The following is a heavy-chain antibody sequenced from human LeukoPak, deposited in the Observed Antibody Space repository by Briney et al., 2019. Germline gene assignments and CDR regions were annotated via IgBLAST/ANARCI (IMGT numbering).Heavy chain of an antibody. D-gene: IGHD1-26*01. CDR3: TTPIMGATDY. CDR2: IKSKNVGGTT. V-gene: IGHV3-15*01. Sequence: GGSLRLSCAASGFTLSSYSMNWVRQAPGKGLEWVGRIKSKNVGGTTDYAAPVEGRFTISRDDSKNTLYLQMNSLKTEDTALYYCTTPIMGATDYWGQGTLVTVSS. CDR1: GFTLSSYS. J-gene: IGHJ4*02.